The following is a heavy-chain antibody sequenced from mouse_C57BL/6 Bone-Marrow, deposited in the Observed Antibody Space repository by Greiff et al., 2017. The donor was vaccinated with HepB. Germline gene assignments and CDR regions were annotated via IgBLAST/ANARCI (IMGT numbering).Heavy chain of an antibody. D-gene: IGHD1-1*01. V-gene: IGHV5-12*01. CDR1: GFTFSDYY. CDR2: ISNGGGST. Sequence: EVKVVESGGGLVQPGGSLKLSCAASGFTFSDYYMYWVRQTPEKRLEWVAYISNGGGSTYYPDTVKGRFTISRDNAKNTLYLQMSRLKSEDTAMYYCAREGTTVNYFDYWGQGTTLTVSS. J-gene: IGHJ2*01. CDR3: AREGTTVNYFDY.